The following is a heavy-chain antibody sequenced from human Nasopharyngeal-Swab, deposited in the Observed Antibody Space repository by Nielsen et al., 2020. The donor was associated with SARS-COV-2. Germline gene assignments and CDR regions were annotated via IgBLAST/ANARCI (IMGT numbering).Heavy chain of an antibody. CDR3: VKVPYGSGSYPSYYFDY. J-gene: IGHJ4*02. D-gene: IGHD3-10*01. CDR2: ISSSGGST. V-gene: IGHV3-64D*06. Sequence: WIRQPPGKGLEYVSAISSSGGSTYYADSVKGRFTISRDNSKNTLYLQMSSLRAEDTAVYYCVKVPYGSGSYPSYYFDYWGQGTLVTVSS.